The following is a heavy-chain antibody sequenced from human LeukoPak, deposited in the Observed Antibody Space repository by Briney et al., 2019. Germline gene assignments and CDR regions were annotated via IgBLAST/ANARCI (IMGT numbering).Heavy chain of an antibody. J-gene: IGHJ4*02. CDR3: ARGEPYTWNFVLD. CDR1: GGSISSGGHS. CDR2: IYHSGSGST. D-gene: IGHD1-7*01. Sequence: PSETLSLTCTVSGGSISSGGHSWSWIRQPPGKGLEWIGYIYHSGSGSTYYNPSLKSRVTMSIDTSKNQFSLKLNSVTAADTAVYYCARGEPYTWNFVLDWGQGTLVIVSS. V-gene: IGHV4-30-2*02.